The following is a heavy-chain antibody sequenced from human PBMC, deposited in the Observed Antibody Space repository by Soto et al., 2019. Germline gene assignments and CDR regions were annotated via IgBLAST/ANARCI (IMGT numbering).Heavy chain of an antibody. V-gene: IGHV4-39*01. J-gene: IGHJ4*02. CDR2: IYYSGST. CDR3: ARHEAGWYFDS. D-gene: IGHD6-25*01. CDR1: RGSISSGSNY. Sequence: SETLSLTCTVSRGSISSGSNYWAWIRHPPGKGLEWIANIYYSGSTFYNPSLKSRVTIPLDTSKNQFSLKLRSVTAADTAVYYCARHEAGWYFDSWGQGTLVTVSS.